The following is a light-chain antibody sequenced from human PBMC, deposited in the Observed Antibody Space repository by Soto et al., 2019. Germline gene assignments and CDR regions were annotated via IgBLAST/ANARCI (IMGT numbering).Light chain of an antibody. J-gene: IGLJ1*01. Sequence: QSVLTQPASVSGSPGQSITISCTGTSSDVASYNLVSWYQQHPGKAPKLIIYEGSERPSRVSNRFSGSKSGNTASLTISGLQAEDEADYYCCSYAGSSTYVFGTGTKLTVL. V-gene: IGLV2-23*01. CDR2: EGS. CDR3: CSYAGSSTYV. CDR1: SSDVASYNL.